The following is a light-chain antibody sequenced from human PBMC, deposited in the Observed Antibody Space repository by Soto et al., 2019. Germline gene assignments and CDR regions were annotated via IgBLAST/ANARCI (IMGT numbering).Light chain of an antibody. CDR1: QSVSRRF. CDR2: DAS. V-gene: IGKV3-20*01. J-gene: IGKJ5*01. Sequence: EIVLTQSPGTLSLSPGERATLSCRASQSVSRRFLAWYQQKRGQAPRLLIYDASNRETGIPARFSGSGSGTQFTLTITGLQPADFETYYCQQNFSIPITFGQGTRLEIK. CDR3: QQNFSIPIT.